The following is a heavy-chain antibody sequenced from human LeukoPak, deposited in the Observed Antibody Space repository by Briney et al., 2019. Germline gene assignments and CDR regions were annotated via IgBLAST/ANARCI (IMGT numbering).Heavy chain of an antibody. J-gene: IGHJ4*02. CDR1: GYTFTSYY. Sequence: GASVKVSCKASGYTFTSYYMHWVRQAPGQGLEWMGIINPSGGSTSYPQKFQGRINMTRDTSTRQVYMELSSLRSEDKAAYYCPRDGTDTAQFCFDYWGQGTLVTVSS. D-gene: IGHD5-18*01. V-gene: IGHV1-46*01. CDR3: PRDGTDTAQFCFDY. CDR2: INPSGGST.